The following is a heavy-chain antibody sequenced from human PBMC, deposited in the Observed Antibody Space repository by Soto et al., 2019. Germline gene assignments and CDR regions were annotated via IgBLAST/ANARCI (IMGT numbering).Heavy chain of an antibody. CDR1: GGTFSSYA. CDR3: ASSRSGSYYLFDY. CDR2: IIPIFGTA. D-gene: IGHD3-10*01. J-gene: IGHJ4*02. Sequence: ASVKVSCKAPGGTFSSYAISWVRQAPGQGLEWMGGIIPIFGTANYAQKFQGRVTITADESTSTAYMELSSLRSEDTAVYYCASSRSGSYYLFDYWGQGTLVTVPQ. V-gene: IGHV1-69*13.